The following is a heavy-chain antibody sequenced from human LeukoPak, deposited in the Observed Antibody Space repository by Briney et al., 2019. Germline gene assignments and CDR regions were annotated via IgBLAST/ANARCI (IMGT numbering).Heavy chain of an antibody. D-gene: IGHD1-14*01. CDR1: GYTFTSYY. CDR3: AKAEGTEHFDY. J-gene: IGHJ4*02. CDR2: INPSGGST. Sequence: ASVKVSCKASGYTFTSYYMHWVRQAPGQGLEWMGIINPSGGSTSYAQKFQGRVTMTRDTSTGTVYMELSSLRSEDTAVYYCAKAEGTEHFDYWGQGTLVTVSS. V-gene: IGHV1-46*01.